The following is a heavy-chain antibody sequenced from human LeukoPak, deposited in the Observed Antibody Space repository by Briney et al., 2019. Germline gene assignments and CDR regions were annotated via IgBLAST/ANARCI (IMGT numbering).Heavy chain of an antibody. V-gene: IGHV4-39*01. CDR2: IYYSGST. CDR1: GGSISSSSYY. Sequence: PSETLSLTCTVSGGSISSSSYYWGWIRQPPGKGLEWIGSIYYSGSTYYNPSLKSRVTISVDTSKNQFSLKLSSVTAADTAVYYCARSPLRFLEWFHKTTNWFDPWGQGTLVTVSS. D-gene: IGHD3-3*01. CDR3: ARSPLRFLEWFHKTTNWFDP. J-gene: IGHJ5*02.